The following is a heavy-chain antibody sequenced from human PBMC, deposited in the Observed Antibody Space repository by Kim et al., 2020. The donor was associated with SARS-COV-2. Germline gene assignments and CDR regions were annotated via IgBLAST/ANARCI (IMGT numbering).Heavy chain of an antibody. CDR3: ARSDPMVRGVLYYYGMDV. Sequence: SETLSLTCTVSGGSISSSSYYWGWIRQPPGKGLEWIGSIYYSGSTYYNPSLKSRVTISVDTSKNQFSLKLSSVTAADTAVYYCARSDPMVRGVLYYYGMDVWGQGTTVTVSS. V-gene: IGHV4-39*01. D-gene: IGHD3-10*01. CDR1: GGSISSSSYY. CDR2: IYYSGST. J-gene: IGHJ6*02.